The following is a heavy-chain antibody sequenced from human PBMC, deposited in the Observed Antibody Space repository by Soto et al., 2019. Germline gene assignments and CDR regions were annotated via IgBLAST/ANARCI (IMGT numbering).Heavy chain of an antibody. CDR2: IYYSGST. Sequence: SETLSLTCTVSGGSISSSSYYWGWIRQPPGKGLEWIGSIYYSGSTYYNPSLKSRVTISVDTSKNQFSLKLSSVNAADTAVYYCARPLRVPSRDGYNPGYYGMDVWGQGTTVTSP. CDR3: ARPLRVPSRDGYNPGYYGMDV. V-gene: IGHV4-39*01. D-gene: IGHD5-12*01. CDR1: GGSISSSSYY. J-gene: IGHJ6*02.